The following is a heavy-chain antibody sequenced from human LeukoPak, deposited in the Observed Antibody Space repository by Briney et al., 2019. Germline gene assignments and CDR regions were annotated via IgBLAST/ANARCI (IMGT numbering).Heavy chain of an antibody. Sequence: SETLSLTCTVSGGSISSYYWSWIRQPPGKGLEWIGYIYYSGSTNYNPSLKSRVTISVDTSKNQFSLKLSSVTAADTAVYYCARDRGTVWNYFDYWGQGTLVTVSS. CDR1: GGSISSYY. CDR3: ARDRGTVWNYFDY. D-gene: IGHD2-21*01. V-gene: IGHV4-59*01. J-gene: IGHJ4*02. CDR2: IYYSGST.